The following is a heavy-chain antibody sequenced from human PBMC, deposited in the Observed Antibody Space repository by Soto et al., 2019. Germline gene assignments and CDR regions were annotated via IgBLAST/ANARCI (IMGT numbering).Heavy chain of an antibody. D-gene: IGHD2-21*01. V-gene: IGHV1-46*01. CDR2: INPSGGST. CDR3: ARDVVATVHGSWFDP. CDR1: GYTFTSYY. J-gene: IGHJ5*02. Sequence: VASVKVSCKASGYTFTSYYMHWVRQAPGQGLEWMGIINPSGGSTSYAQKFQGRVTMTRDTSTSTVYMELSSLRSEDTAVYYCARDVVATVHGSWFDPWGQGTLVTVSS.